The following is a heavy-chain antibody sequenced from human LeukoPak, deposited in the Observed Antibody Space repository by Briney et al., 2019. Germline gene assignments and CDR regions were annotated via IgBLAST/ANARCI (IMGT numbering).Heavy chain of an antibody. CDR2: FDPEDGET. D-gene: IGHD3-22*01. J-gene: IGHJ1*01. CDR3: ATVSYYYDSSGYQGYFQH. Sequence: GASVKVSCKVSEYTLTELSMHWVRQAPGKGLEWMGGFDPEDGETIYAQKFQGRVTMTEDTSTDTAYMELSSLRSEDTAMYCCATVSYYYDSSGYQGYFQHWGQGTLVTVSS. CDR1: EYTLTELS. V-gene: IGHV1-24*01.